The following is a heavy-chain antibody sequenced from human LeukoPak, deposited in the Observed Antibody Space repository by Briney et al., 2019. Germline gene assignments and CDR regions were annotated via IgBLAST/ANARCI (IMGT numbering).Heavy chain of an antibody. J-gene: IGHJ3*02. Sequence: PSETLSLTCTVSGGSISSYYWSWIRQPPGKGLEWIGYIYYSGSTNYNPSLKSRVTISVDTSKNQFSLKLSSVTAADTAVYYCARDQGGDAFDIWGQGTMVTVSS. CDR3: ARDQGGDAFDI. CDR2: IYYSGST. V-gene: IGHV4-59*01. CDR1: GGSISSYY.